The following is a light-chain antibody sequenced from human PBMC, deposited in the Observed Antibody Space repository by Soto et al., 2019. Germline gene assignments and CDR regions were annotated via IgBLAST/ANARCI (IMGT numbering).Light chain of an antibody. V-gene: IGKV4-1*01. CDR1: QSFLYSSNNKNY. CDR3: QQRSNWV. J-gene: IGKJ3*01. CDR2: WAS. Sequence: DIVRTQHRASLAVSLGEMATINCKSSQSFLYSSNNKNYLAWYQQKPGQPPKLLIYWASTRESGVPDRFSGSGSGTDFTLTISSLEPEVLGVYYCQQRSNWVFGPGTKVDIK.